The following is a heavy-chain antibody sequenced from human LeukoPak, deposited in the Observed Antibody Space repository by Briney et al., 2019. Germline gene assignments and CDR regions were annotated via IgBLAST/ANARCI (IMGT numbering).Heavy chain of an antibody. CDR3: AKDYWSNIPGFFDW. V-gene: IGHV3-23*01. CDR1: GLTFSSSA. J-gene: IGHJ4*02. Sequence: GQSLRLSCAAYGLTFSSSAMNWVRQAPGKGLEWVSGISGGGGTTYYADSVRGRFTISRDRSKNTLYLQMNSLRAEDTAVYYCAKDYWSNIPGFFDWWGQGTLVTVSS. CDR2: ISGGGGTT. D-gene: IGHD3-3*01.